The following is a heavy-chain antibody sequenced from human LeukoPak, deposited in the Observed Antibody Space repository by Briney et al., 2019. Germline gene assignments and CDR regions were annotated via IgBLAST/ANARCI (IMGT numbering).Heavy chain of an antibody. V-gene: IGHV3-23*01. CDR2: ISASGGST. CDR1: GFTFSSSA. D-gene: IGHD3-10*01. Sequence: GGSLRLSCAASGFTFSSSAMSWVRQVPGKGLEWVSGISASGGSTNYADSVRGRFTISRDNSKNTLYLQMNSLRAGDTAVYYCAKVKGRYYYGMDVWGQGTTVTVSS. CDR3: AKVKGRYYYGMDV. J-gene: IGHJ6*02.